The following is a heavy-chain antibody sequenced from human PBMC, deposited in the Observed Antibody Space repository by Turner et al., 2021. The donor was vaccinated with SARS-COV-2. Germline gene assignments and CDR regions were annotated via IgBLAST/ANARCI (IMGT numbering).Heavy chain of an antibody. Sequence: EVQLLESGGGLVQPGGSLRLSCAASGFTFSSYVMSWVRQAPGKGLEWVSVISGSGGRTYYADSVKGRFTISRDNSKKTLYLQMNSLRAEDTAVYYCAKDGGSGRPRGYYYYYGIDVWGQGTTVTVSS. J-gene: IGHJ6*02. CDR2: ISGSGGRT. CDR3: AKDGGSGRPRGYYYYYGIDV. V-gene: IGHV3-23*01. CDR1: GFTFSSYV. D-gene: IGHD3-10*01.